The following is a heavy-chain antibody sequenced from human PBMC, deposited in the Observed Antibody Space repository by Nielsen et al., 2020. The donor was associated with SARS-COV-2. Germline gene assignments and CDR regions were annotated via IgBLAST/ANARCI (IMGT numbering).Heavy chain of an antibody. CDR2: ISYDGSNK. Sequence: GESLKISCAASGFTFSSYGIHWVRQAPGKGLEWVAVISYDGSNKYYADSVKGRFTISRDNSKNTLYLQMNSLRAEDTAVYYCAKDVAGTKEVWGQGTLVTVSS. J-gene: IGHJ4*02. V-gene: IGHV3-30*18. CDR3: AKDVAGTKEV. D-gene: IGHD1-7*01. CDR1: GFTFSSYG.